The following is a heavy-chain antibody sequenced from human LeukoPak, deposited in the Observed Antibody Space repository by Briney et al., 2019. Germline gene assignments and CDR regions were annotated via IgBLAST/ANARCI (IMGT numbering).Heavy chain of an antibody. J-gene: IGHJ4*02. V-gene: IGHV3-30*02. Sequence: GGSLRLSCAASGFTFSSYGMHWVRQAPGKGLEWVAFIRYDGSNKYYADSVKGRFTISRDNSKNTLYLQMNSLRAEDTAVYYCAKEALRDGYKGYYFDYWGQGTLVTVSS. CDR2: IRYDGSNK. CDR3: AKEALRDGYKGYYFDY. CDR1: GFTFSSYG. D-gene: IGHD5-24*01.